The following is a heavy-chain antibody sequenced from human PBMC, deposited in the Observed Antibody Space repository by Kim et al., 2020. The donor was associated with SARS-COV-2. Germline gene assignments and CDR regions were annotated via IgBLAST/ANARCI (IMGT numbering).Heavy chain of an antibody. CDR2: ISSSSTYI. V-gene: IGHV3-21*01. Sequence: GGSLRLSCAASGFTFSIYSMNWVRQAPGKGLEWVSSISSSSTYIFYADSVQGRFTISRDNAKNSLYLQMNSLRAEDTAVYYCARADRSAAGRQNDYWGQGTLVTVSS. CDR1: GFTFSIYS. J-gene: IGHJ4*02. CDR3: ARADRSAAGRQNDY. D-gene: IGHD6-13*01.